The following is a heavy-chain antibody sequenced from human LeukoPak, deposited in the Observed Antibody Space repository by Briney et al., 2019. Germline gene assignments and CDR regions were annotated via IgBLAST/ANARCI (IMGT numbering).Heavy chain of an antibody. CDR2: ISAYNGNT. CDR3: ARGFAGRIAAAEGDY. Sequence: ASVKVPCKASGYTFTSYGISWVRQAPGQGLEWMGWISAYNGNTNYAQKLQGRVTMTTDTSTSTAYMELRSLRSDDTAVYYCARGFAGRIAAAEGDYWGQGSLVTVSS. D-gene: IGHD6-13*01. V-gene: IGHV1-18*01. CDR1: GYTFTSYG. J-gene: IGHJ4*02.